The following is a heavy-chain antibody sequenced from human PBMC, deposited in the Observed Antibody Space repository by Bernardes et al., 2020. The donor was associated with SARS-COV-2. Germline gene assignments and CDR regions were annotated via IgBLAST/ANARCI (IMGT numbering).Heavy chain of an antibody. CDR3: ARGVLGEPLYYYFDY. J-gene: IGHJ4*02. V-gene: IGHV4-30-4*01. D-gene: IGHD3-10*01. CDR1: GGSISSGDYY. CDR2: IYYSGTT. Sequence: SETLSLTCTVSGGSISSGDYYWSWIRQPPGKGLEWIGYIYYSGTTYYNPSLKSRVIMSVDTSKNQFSLKLSSVTAADTAVYYCARGVLGEPLYYYFDYWGQGTLVTVSS.